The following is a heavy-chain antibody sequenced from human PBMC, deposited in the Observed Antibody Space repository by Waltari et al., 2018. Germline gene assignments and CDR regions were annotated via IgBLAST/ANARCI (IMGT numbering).Heavy chain of an antibody. D-gene: IGHD4-17*01. V-gene: IGHV4-38-2*02. CDR3: AGTTVLHVPLDY. CDR1: GYSISSGYY. J-gene: IGHJ4*02. Sequence: QVQLQESGPGLVKPSETLSLTCTVSGYSISSGYYWGWIRQPPGKGLEWIGSIYHSGSTYYNPSLKSRVTISVDTSKNQFSLKLSSVTAADTAVYYCAGTTVLHVPLDYWGQGTLVTVSS. CDR2: IYHSGST.